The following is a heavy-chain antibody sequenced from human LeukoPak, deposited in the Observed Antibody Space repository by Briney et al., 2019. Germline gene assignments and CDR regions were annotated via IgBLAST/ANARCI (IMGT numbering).Heavy chain of an antibody. CDR3: ARQSRGELRYFDWLFHDAFDI. V-gene: IGHV5-51*01. CDR1: GYSFTSYW. D-gene: IGHD3-9*01. Sequence: TGESLKISCKGSGYSFTSYWIGWVRQMPGKGLELMGIIYSGDSDTRYSPSFQGQVTIPADKSISTAYLQWSSLKASDTAMYYCARQSRGELRYFDWLFHDAFDIWGQGTMVTVSS. J-gene: IGHJ3*02. CDR2: IYSGDSDT.